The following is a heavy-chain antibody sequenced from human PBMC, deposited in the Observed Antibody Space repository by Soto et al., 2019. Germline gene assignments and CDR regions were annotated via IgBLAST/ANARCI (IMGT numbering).Heavy chain of an antibody. CDR1: GFTLSSYW. J-gene: IGHJ4*02. V-gene: IGHV3-74*01. D-gene: IGHD5-12*01. CDR3: ARVSVGGYDFSY. Sequence: PGGSLRLSCAASGFTLSSYWMHWVRQAPGKGLVWVSRINSDGSTTTYADSVKGRFTISRDIAKNTLYLQMNSLRAEDMAVYYCARVSVGGYDFSYWGQGTLVTVSS. CDR2: INSDGSTT.